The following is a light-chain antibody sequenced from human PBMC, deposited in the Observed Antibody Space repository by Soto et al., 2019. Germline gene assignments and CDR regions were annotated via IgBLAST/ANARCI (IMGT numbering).Light chain of an antibody. CDR3: ATWDSILRAGV. CDR1: SSNIGSNY. CDR2: DND. V-gene: IGLV1-51*01. Sequence: QSVLTQPPSVSAAPGQKVTISCSGNSSNIGSNYVSWYQQLPGTAPSLLIYDNDKRPSGIPDRLSGSKSGTSATLGITGLQTGDEADYYCATWDSILRAGVFGGGTKVTVL. J-gene: IGLJ2*01.